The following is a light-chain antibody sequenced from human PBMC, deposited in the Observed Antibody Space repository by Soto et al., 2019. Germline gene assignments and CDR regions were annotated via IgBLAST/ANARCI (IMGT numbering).Light chain of an antibody. CDR3: QQYYSYPPLT. CDR1: QGISSY. J-gene: IGKJ4*01. CDR2: AAS. Sequence: AIRMTQSPSSFSASTGDRVTITCRASQGISSYLAWYQQKPGKAPKLLIYAASTLQSGVPSRFSGSGSGTDFTLTISCLQSEDFENYYCQQYYSYPPLTFGGGTKVDIK. V-gene: IGKV1-8*01.